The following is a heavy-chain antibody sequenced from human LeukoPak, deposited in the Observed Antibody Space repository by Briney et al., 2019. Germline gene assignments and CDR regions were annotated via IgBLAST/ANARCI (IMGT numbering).Heavy chain of an antibody. CDR3: ARRGDGSGSFFFDF. Sequence: PSETLSLTCSVSGDPITNSRFYWGWVRQPPEKGLEWIGIIYFSGPSYYNPSLQSRVTMSVDTSKNQFSLELSSVTAADTAVYYCARRGDGSGSFFFDFWGQGAWVIVSS. CDR2: IYFSGPS. J-gene: IGHJ4*02. CDR1: GDPITNSRFY. D-gene: IGHD3-10*01. V-gene: IGHV4-39*01.